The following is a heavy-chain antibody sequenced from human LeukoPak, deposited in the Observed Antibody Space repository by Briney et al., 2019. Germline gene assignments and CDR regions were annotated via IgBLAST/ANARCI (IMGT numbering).Heavy chain of an antibody. J-gene: IGHJ4*02. CDR2: IIPILGIA. CDR3: ARDEGSYHGDYFDY. D-gene: IGHD1-26*01. Sequence: SVKVSCRASGGTLSSYTISWVRQAPGQGLEWMGRIIPILGIANYAQKFQGRVTITADKSTSTAYMELSSLRSEDTAVYYCARDEGSYHGDYFDYWGQGTLVTVSS. CDR1: GGTLSSYT. V-gene: IGHV1-69*04.